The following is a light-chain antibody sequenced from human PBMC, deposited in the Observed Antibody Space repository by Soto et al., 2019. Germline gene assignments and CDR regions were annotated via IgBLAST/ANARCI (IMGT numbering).Light chain of an antibody. CDR1: QSINDW. Sequence: DIQMTQSPSTLSASVGDRVTITCRVSQSINDWLAWYQQKPGKAPNLLIYKASTLQSGVPSRFSGSGSGTEFTLTITRLQPDDFATYYCQQYNSYPLTFGGGTKVDIK. CDR2: KAS. J-gene: IGKJ4*01. V-gene: IGKV1-5*03. CDR3: QQYNSYPLT.